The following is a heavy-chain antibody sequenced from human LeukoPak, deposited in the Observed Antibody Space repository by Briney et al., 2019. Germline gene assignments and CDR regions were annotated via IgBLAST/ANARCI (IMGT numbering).Heavy chain of an antibody. CDR2: IYYSGST. D-gene: IGHD2-21*02. CDR3: TKGGGDYYYYYYMDV. Sequence: SETLSVTSTVSGGSISVYYWSWIRQPPGKGLEWIGYIYYSGSTKYNPSLKSRVTISVDTSKNQFSLKLSSVTAADTAVYYCTKGGGDYYYYYYMDVWGKGTTVTVSS. CDR1: GGSISVYY. J-gene: IGHJ6*03. V-gene: IGHV4-59*01.